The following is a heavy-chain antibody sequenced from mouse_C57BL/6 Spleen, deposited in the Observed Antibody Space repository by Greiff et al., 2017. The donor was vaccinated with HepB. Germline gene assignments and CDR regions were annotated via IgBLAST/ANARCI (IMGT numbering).Heavy chain of an antibody. V-gene: IGHV5-6*01. J-gene: IGHJ4*01. CDR2: ISSGGSYT. D-gene: IGHD1-1*01. CDR3: ARPQITTVVYYAMDY. Sequence: EVHLVESGGDLVKPGGSLKLSCAASGFTFSSYGMSWVRQTPDKRLEWVATISSGGSYTYYPDSVKGRFTISRDNAKNTLYLQMSSLKSEDTAMYYCARPQITTVVYYAMDYWGQGTSVTVSS. CDR1: GFTFSSYG.